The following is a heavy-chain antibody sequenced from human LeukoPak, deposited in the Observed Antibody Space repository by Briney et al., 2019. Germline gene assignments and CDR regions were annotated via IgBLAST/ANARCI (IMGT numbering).Heavy chain of an antibody. J-gene: IGHJ3*02. CDR2: INPNSGGT. CDR1: GYTFTGYY. V-gene: IGHV1-2*04. D-gene: IGHD3-10*01. CDR3: ARGYGSGSIHRGAFDI. Sequence: ASVKVSCKASGYTFTGYYMHWVRQAPGQGLEWMGWINPNSGGTNYAQKFQGWVTMTRDTSISTAYMELSRLRSDDTAVYYCARGYGSGSIHRGAFDIWGQGTMVTVSS.